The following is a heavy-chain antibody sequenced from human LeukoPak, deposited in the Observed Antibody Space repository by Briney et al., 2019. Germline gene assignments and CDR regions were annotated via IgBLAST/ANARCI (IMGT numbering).Heavy chain of an antibody. CDR3: ARDLDYDYYGPGGAFDI. J-gene: IGHJ3*02. CDR1: GGTSSSYA. Sequence: SVKVSCKASGGTSSSYAISWVRQAPGQGLEWMGGIIPIFGTANYAQKFQGRVTITADESTSTAYMELSSLRSEDTAVYYCARDLDYDYYGPGGAFDIWGQGTMVTVSS. V-gene: IGHV1-69*01. D-gene: IGHD3-10*01. CDR2: IIPIFGTA.